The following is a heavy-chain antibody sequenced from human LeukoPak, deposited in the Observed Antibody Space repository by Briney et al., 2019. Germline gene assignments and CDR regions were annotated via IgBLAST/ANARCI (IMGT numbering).Heavy chain of an antibody. V-gene: IGHV3-66*01. CDR3: AKVRDIVVVVAAKGWGPFDY. CDR2: IYSGGST. D-gene: IGHD2-15*01. CDR1: GFTVSSNY. J-gene: IGHJ4*02. Sequence: PGGSLRLSCAASGFTVSSNYMSWVRQAPGKGLEWVSVIYSGGSTYYADSVKGRFTISRDNSKNTLYLQMNSLRAEDTAVYYCAKVRDIVVVVAAKGWGPFDYWGQGTLVTVSS.